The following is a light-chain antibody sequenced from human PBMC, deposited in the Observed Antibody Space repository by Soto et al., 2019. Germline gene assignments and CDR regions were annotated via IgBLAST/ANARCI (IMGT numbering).Light chain of an antibody. J-gene: IGLJ1*01. V-gene: IGLV2-14*01. CDR3: CSYTGSSTPYA. CDR2: EVS. Sequence: QSALTQPASVSGSPGQSITISCTGTSSDVGGYTYVSWYQQHPGKAPKLMIYEVSNRPSGVSNRFSGSKSGNTASLTISGLQAEDEADYDCCSYTGSSTPYAFGTGTKVTVL. CDR1: SSDVGGYTY.